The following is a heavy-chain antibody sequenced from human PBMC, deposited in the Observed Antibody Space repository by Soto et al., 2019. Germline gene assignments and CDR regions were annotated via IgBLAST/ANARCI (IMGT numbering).Heavy chain of an antibody. Sequence: EVQLLESGGGSIQPGGSLRLSCAASGLTFNNYDMSWVRQAPGKGLEWVATVGYSGDTSYDAYSVKGRFTICRDNSKNMLYLQMNSLRAEDTALYYCANRNYYGRNGYNYASFDFWGQGTMVTVSS. CDR1: GLTFNNYD. V-gene: IGHV3-23*01. CDR2: VGYSGDTS. D-gene: IGHD3-22*01. CDR3: ANRNYYGRNGYNYASFDF. J-gene: IGHJ4*02.